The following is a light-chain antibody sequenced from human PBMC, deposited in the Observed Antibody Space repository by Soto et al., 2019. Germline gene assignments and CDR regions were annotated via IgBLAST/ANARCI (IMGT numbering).Light chain of an antibody. CDR3: QHYENLPFT. J-gene: IGKJ3*01. CDR1: QDISNY. CDR2: DAS. V-gene: IGKV1-33*01. Sequence: DIQMTQSPSSLSASVGDRVTITCQASQDISNYLNWYQQRPGKAPKLLIYDASNLETGVPSRFSGSGSGTHFTLTISSLQPEDIATYYCQHYENLPFTFGPGTKVDFQ.